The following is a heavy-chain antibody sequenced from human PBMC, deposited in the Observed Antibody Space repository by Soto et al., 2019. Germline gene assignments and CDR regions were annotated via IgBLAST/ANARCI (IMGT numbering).Heavy chain of an antibody. V-gene: IGHV3-11*05. CDR1: GFTFSDYY. CDR2: IDSSSSYT. D-gene: IGHD6-13*01. CDR3: ARIIAAAGGRRYFDL. J-gene: IGHJ2*01. Sequence: QVQLVESGGGLVKPGGSLRLSCAASGFTFSDYYMSWIRQAPGKGLEWVSYIDSSSSYTNYADSVKGRFTISRDNAKNSLYPQMNSLRADDTAVYYCARIIAAAGGRRYFDLWGRGTLVTVSS.